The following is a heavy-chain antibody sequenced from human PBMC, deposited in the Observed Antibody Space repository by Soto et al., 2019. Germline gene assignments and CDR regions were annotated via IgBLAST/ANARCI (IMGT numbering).Heavy chain of an antibody. Sequence: ASVKVSCKASGYTFTSYDINWVRQATGQGLEWMGWMNPNSGNTGYAQKFQGRVTMTRNTSISTAYMELSSLRSEDTAVYYCARGLLLWFGDRYYYYYYMDVWGKGTTVTVSS. CDR3: ARGLLLWFGDRYYYYYYMDV. CDR1: GYTFTSYD. CDR2: MNPNSGNT. V-gene: IGHV1-8*01. J-gene: IGHJ6*03. D-gene: IGHD3-10*01.